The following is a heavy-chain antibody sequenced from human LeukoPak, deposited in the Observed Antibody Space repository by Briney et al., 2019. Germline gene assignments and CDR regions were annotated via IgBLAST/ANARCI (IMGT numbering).Heavy chain of an antibody. D-gene: IGHD5-12*01. CDR2: FDPEDGET. CDR1: GYTLTELS. V-gene: IGHV1-24*01. J-gene: IGHJ4*02. CDR3: ATDARGWLQLDY. Sequence: ASVKVCCKVSGYTLTELSMHWVRQAPGKGLEWMGGFDPEDGETIYAQKFQGRVTMTEDTSTDTAYMELSSLRSEDTAVYYCATDARGWLQLDYWGQGTLVTVSS.